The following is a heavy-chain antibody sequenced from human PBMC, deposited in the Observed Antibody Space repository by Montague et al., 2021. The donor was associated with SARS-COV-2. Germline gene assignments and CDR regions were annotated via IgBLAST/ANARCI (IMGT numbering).Heavy chain of an antibody. D-gene: IGHD6-19*01. J-gene: IGHJ4*02. CDR3: ARPGGVSGWFYFDD. CDR2: LSSSGST. CDR1: GESIDRDTYY. V-gene: IGHV4-39*02. Sequence: SETLSLTCIVSGESIDRDTYYWGWIRQSPGKGLEWIGSLSSSGSTYCNPSLRSRVTISMDTSKNHFSLKVNSVTATDTAVYFCARPGGVSGWFYFDDWGQGTLVSVSS.